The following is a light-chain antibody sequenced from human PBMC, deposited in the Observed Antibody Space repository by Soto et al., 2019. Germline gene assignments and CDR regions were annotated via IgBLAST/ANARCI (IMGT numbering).Light chain of an antibody. CDR1: QSVSSY. J-gene: IGKJ1*01. CDR3: QQYNNWPRT. Sequence: EIVLTQSPATLSLSPRERATLSCRASQSVSSYLAWYQQKPGQAPRLLIYDASNRATGIPARFTGSGSGTDFTLTISRLEPEDFAVYYCQQYNNWPRTFGQGGKVAIK. V-gene: IGKV3-11*01. CDR2: DAS.